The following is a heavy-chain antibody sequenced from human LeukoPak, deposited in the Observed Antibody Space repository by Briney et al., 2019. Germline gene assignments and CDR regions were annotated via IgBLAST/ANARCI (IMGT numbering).Heavy chain of an antibody. CDR3: ARGYCSGGSCSKFDY. V-gene: IGHV3-23*01. Sequence: GGSLRLSCAASGFTFSGYAMSWVRQAPGKGLEWVSAISDSGGITFYTDSVKGRFTISRDNSKNTLYLQMNSLRAEDTAVYYCARGYCSGGSCSKFDYWGQGTLVTVSS. D-gene: IGHD2-15*01. CDR2: ISDSGGIT. CDR1: GFTFSGYA. J-gene: IGHJ4*02.